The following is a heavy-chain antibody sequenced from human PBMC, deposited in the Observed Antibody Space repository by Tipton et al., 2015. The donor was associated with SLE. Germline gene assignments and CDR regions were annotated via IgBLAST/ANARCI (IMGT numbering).Heavy chain of an antibody. CDR2: IYYSGST. CDR1: GGSISVSSYY. Sequence: TLSLTCTVSGGSISVSSYYWGWIRQPPGKGLEWIGSIYYSGSTYYNPSLKSRVTISVDTSKNQFSLKMTSVTAADTAVYYCAREEENDFWSGGDAFDIWGQGTMVTVSS. D-gene: IGHD3-3*01. J-gene: IGHJ3*02. CDR3: AREEENDFWSGGDAFDI. V-gene: IGHV4-39*07.